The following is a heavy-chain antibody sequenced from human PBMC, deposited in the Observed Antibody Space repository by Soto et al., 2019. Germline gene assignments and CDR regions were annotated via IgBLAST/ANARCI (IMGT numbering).Heavy chain of an antibody. D-gene: IGHD3-10*01. J-gene: IGHJ4*02. CDR2: ISGSGGST. Sequence: GGSLRLSCAASGFTFSSYAMSWVRQAPGKGLEWVSAISGSGGSTYYADSVKGRFTISRDNSKNTLYLQMNSLRAEDTAVYYCATGVLLWFGERWGQGTLVTVSS. CDR1: GFTFSSYA. CDR3: ATGVLLWFGER. V-gene: IGHV3-23*01.